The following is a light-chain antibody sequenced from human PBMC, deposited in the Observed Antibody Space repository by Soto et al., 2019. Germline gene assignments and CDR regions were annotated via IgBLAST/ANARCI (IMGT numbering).Light chain of an antibody. CDR2: PAS. CDR1: QSVSTY. CDR3: QKRSKRPYP. Sequence: EIVLTQSPATLSLSPGERATLACSASQSVSTYLAWYQQQSGQAPRLLIYPASNRANGIPSRFSGSGSGTDFTLTISSLETEDFAEYFCQKRSKRPYPFGQGTNLEIK. V-gene: IGKV3-11*01. J-gene: IGKJ2*01.